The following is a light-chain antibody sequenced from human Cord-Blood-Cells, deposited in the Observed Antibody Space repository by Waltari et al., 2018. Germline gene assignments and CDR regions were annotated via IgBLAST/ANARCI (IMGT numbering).Light chain of an antibody. CDR2: LNSDGSH. CDR1: SGHSRYA. Sequence: QLVLTQSPSASASLGASVKLTCTLSSGHSRYAIARHHQQPEKGPRYLMKLNSDGSHSKGDGIPDRFSGSSSGAERYLTISSLQSEDEADYYCQTWGTGIRVFGTGTKVTVL. CDR3: QTWGTGIRV. J-gene: IGLJ1*01. V-gene: IGLV4-69*01.